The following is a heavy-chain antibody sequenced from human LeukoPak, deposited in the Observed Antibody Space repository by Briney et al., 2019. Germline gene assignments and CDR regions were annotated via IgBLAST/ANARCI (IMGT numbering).Heavy chain of an antibody. CDR2: ISGSGGST. V-gene: IGHV3-23*01. D-gene: IGHD3-10*01. J-gene: IGHJ4*02. Sequence: SGGSLRLSCAASGFTFSSYAMSWVRQAPGKGLEWVSAISGSGGSTYYADSVKGRFTISRDSSKNTLYLQMNSLRAEDTAVYYCAKARIWFRESPDYWGQGTLVTVSS. CDR3: AKARIWFRESPDY. CDR1: GFTFSSYA.